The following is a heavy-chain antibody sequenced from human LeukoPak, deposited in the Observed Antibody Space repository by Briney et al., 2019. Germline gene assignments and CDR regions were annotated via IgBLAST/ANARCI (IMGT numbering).Heavy chain of an antibody. V-gene: IGHV3-66*02. CDR2: IYSGGST. Sequence: GGSLRLSCAASGFTVSSNYMSWVRQAPGKGLEWVSVIYSGGSTYYADSVKGRFTISRDNSKNTLYPQMNSLRAEDTAVYYCARDAYYYDSSGYYVGPTFDYWGQGTLVTVSS. CDR3: ARDAYYYDSSGYYVGPTFDY. J-gene: IGHJ4*02. CDR1: GFTVSSNY. D-gene: IGHD3-22*01.